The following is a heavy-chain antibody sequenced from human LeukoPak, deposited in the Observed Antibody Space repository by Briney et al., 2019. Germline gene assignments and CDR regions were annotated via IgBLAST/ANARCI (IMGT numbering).Heavy chain of an antibody. CDR2: IKQDGSEK. Sequence: GGSLRLSCAASGFTFSSYWMSWVRQAPGKGLEWVANIKQDGSEKYYVDSVKGRFTISRDNAKNSLYLQMNSLRAEDTAVYYCARDSEFFQGWRLRYLDGGLDVWGKGTTVTVSS. J-gene: IGHJ6*04. D-gene: IGHD3-9*01. V-gene: IGHV3-7*01. CDR1: GFTFSSYW. CDR3: ARDSEFFQGWRLRYLDGGLDV.